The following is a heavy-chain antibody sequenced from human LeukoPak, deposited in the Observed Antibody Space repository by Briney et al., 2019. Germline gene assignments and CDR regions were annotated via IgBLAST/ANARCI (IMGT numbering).Heavy chain of an antibody. Sequence: SETLSLTCAVYGGSFSGYYWSWIRQPPGKGLEWIGEISHSGNSNYNPSLKSRVTISVDTSKNQFSLRLSSLTAADAALYYCARGLNYSDTTGYYPAYTDVWGRGTTVTVSS. CDR1: GGSFSGYY. J-gene: IGHJ6*03. CDR2: ISHSGNS. D-gene: IGHD3-22*01. V-gene: IGHV4-34*01. CDR3: ARGLNYSDTTGYYPAYTDV.